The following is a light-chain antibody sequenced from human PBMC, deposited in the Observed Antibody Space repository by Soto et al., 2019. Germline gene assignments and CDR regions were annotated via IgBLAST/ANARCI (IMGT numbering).Light chain of an antibody. CDR1: SSDVGGYNY. CDR2: DVS. Sequence: QSALTQPRSVSGSPGQSVTISCTGTSSDVGGYNYVSWYQQHPGKAPKLMIYDVSKRPSGVPDRFSGSKSGNTASPTISGLQAEDEADYYCCSNAGSYTYVFGTGTKVTVL. CDR3: CSNAGSYTYV. J-gene: IGLJ1*01. V-gene: IGLV2-11*01.